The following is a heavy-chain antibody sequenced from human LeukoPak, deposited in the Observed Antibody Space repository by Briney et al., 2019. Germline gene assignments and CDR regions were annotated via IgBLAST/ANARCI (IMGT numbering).Heavy chain of an antibody. Sequence: PGGSLRLCCAASGVTFSSYAMSWVRQAPGKGLEWVSSISGSGGSTYYADSVKGRFTTSRDKSKNTLYLQMNRLRAEDTAVYYCAKDRTGNYPNWFDPWGQGTLVTVSS. J-gene: IGHJ5*02. V-gene: IGHV3-23*01. CDR3: AKDRTGNYPNWFDP. CDR2: ISGSGGST. CDR1: GVTFSSYA. D-gene: IGHD1-7*01.